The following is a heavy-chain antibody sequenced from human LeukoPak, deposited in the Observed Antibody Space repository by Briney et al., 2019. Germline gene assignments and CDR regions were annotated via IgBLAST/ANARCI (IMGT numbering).Heavy chain of an antibody. J-gene: IGHJ4*02. V-gene: IGHV1-18*01. D-gene: IGHD3-10*01. CDR3: AREVGVVRGALDIV. CDR1: GYKFIDFG. Sequence: ASVKVSCKASGYKFIDFGITWVRQAPGQGLEWMGWISGYNGKTNYAQKFQGRVTMTTDTSTSTAYMELRSLRSDDTAVYYCAREVGVVRGALDIVWGQGTLVTVSS. CDR2: ISGYNGKT.